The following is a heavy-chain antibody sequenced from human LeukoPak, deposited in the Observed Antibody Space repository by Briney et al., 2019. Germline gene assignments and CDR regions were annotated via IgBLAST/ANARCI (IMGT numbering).Heavy chain of an antibody. CDR2: IYPGDSDT. J-gene: IGHJ4*02. CDR1: GYIFSNYW. V-gene: IGHV5-51*01. Sequence: GESLKISCKGSGYIFSNYWIGWVRQMPGKGLELMGIIYPGDSDTRYSPSFQGQVTISADKSISTAYLQWSSLQASDTAMYYRARRYGGYYYRFDYWGQGTLVTVSS. D-gene: IGHD1-26*01. CDR3: ARRYGGYYYRFDY.